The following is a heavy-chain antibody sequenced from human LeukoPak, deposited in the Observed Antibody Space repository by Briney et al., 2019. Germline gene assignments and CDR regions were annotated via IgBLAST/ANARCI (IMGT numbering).Heavy chain of an antibody. Sequence: GGSLRLSCAASGFTFTSYWMHRVRQAPGKGLVWVSRISVDGRSTSYADSVKGRFTISRDNAKNTLYLQMNSLRAEDTAVYYCARFYSDNGYYYPRGDWGQGTLVTVSS. V-gene: IGHV3-74*01. J-gene: IGHJ4*02. CDR2: ISVDGRST. CDR1: GFTFTSYW. CDR3: ARFYSDNGYYYPRGD. D-gene: IGHD3-22*01.